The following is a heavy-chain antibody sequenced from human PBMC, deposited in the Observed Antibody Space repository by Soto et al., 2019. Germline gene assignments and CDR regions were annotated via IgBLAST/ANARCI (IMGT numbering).Heavy chain of an antibody. CDR2: IYYSGST. CDR1: GGSISSYY. V-gene: IGHV4-59*01. Sequence: SETLSLTCTVSGGSISSYYWSWIRQPPGKGLEWIGYIYYSGSTNYNPSLKSRVTISVDTSKNQFSLKLSSVTAANTAVYYCARGTRITIFGVGFDYWGQGTLDTVSS. D-gene: IGHD3-3*01. J-gene: IGHJ4*02. CDR3: ARGTRITIFGVGFDY.